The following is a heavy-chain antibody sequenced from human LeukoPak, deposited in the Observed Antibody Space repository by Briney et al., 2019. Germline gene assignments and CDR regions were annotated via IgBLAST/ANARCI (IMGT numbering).Heavy chain of an antibody. CDR3: ARESGKFDY. CDR1: GFTFDDYA. J-gene: IGHJ4*02. Sequence: GGSLRLSCTAAGFTFDDYAMHWVRQAPGQGLEWVSLISGDGVSTSFADSVKGRFSISRDNSKNSLFLEMSSLRTEDTAMYYCARESGKFDYWGQGTLVAVSS. V-gene: IGHV3-43*02. CDR2: ISGDGVST.